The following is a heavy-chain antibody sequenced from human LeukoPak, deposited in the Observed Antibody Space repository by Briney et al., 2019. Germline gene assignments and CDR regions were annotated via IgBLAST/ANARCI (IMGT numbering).Heavy chain of an antibody. V-gene: IGHV4-61*02. CDR2: IFSTGST. J-gene: IGHJ5*02. D-gene: IGHD4-17*01. CDR1: GGSITSGTYY. CDR3: ARLEGRHDYGVKTWFDP. Sequence: PSQTLSLTCTVSGGSITSGTYYWNWIRQPAGKGLEWIGRIFSTGSTNYNPSLKSRVTISVDTSKNQFSLKLSSVTAADTAVYYCARLEGRHDYGVKTWFDPWGQGTLVTVSS.